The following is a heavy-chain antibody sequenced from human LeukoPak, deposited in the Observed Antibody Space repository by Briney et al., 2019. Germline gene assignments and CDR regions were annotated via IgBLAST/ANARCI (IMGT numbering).Heavy chain of an antibody. J-gene: IGHJ2*01. Sequence: SETLSLTFTVSGDSISSYYWSWVRQPPGKGLEWIAYIYYSGSTNHNPSLKSRVTISVDTSKNQFSLRLSSLTAADTAVYYCARHYSSSWSGPYWYFDLWGRGTLVTVSS. V-gene: IGHV4-59*08. CDR2: IYYSGST. CDR3: ARHYSSSWSGPYWYFDL. CDR1: GDSISSYY. D-gene: IGHD6-13*01.